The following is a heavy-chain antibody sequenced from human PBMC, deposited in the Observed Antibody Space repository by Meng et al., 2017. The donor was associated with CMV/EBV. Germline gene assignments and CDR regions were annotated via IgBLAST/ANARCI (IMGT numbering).Heavy chain of an antibody. V-gene: IGHV4-34*01. CDR2: INHSGST. CDR1: GGPFSGYY. CDR3: ARFDNWKACFDY. Sequence: SQTLSLTCAVYGGPFSGYYWSWIRQPPGKGLEWIGEINHSGSTNYNPSLKSRVTISVDTSKNQFSLKLSSVTAADTAVYYCARFDNWKACFDYWGQGTLVTVSS. J-gene: IGHJ4*02. D-gene: IGHD1-20*01.